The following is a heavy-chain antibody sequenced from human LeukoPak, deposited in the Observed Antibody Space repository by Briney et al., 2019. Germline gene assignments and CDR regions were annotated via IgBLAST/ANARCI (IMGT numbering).Heavy chain of an antibody. CDR2: ISGSGGST. Sequence: GGTLRLSCAASGFTFSSYGMSWVRQAPGKGLEWVSAISGSGGSTYYADSVKGRFTISRDNSKNTLYLQMNSLRAEDTAVYYCAKDGGNWNDFYYYYMDVWGKGTTVTISS. CDR3: AKDGGNWNDFYYYYMDV. J-gene: IGHJ6*03. D-gene: IGHD1-1*01. CDR1: GFTFSSYG. V-gene: IGHV3-23*01.